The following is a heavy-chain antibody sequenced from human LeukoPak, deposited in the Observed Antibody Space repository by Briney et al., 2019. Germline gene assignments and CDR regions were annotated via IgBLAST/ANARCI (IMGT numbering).Heavy chain of an antibody. J-gene: IGHJ4*02. V-gene: IGHV3-23*01. Sequence: GGSLRLSCAASGFTFSNYAMTWVRQAPGKGLEWVSSITDGGGTTYYADSVKGRFTISRDNSKNTLYLQLSSLRADDTAVYFCAKSYRTFGSSGFYHFDYWGPGTLVTVSS. CDR1: GFTFSNYA. D-gene: IGHD3-22*01. CDR3: AKSYRTFGSSGFYHFDY. CDR2: ITDGGGTT.